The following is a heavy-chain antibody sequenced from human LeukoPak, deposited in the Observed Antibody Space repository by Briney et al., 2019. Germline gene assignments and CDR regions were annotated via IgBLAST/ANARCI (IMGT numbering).Heavy chain of an antibody. CDR3: ARDRSGGYYGDDDALLI. Sequence: SQTLSLTCTVSGGSISSGSYYWSWIRQPAGQGLEWIGRIYTSGSTNYNPSPKSRVTISVDTSKNQFSLKLSSVTAADTAVYYCARDRSGGYYGDDDALLIWGQGTMVTVSS. J-gene: IGHJ3*02. CDR1: GGSISSGSYY. CDR2: IYTSGST. D-gene: IGHD1-26*01. V-gene: IGHV4-61*02.